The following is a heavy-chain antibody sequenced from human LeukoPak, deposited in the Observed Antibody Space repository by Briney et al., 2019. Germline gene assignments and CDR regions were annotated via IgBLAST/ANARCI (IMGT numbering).Heavy chain of an antibody. D-gene: IGHD3-22*01. J-gene: IGHJ4*02. CDR1: GGSISSYY. Sequence: SETLSLTCTVSGGSISSYYWSWIRQPPGKGLECIGDIYYSGSTNYNPSLKSRVTISVDTSKNQFSLKLSSVTAADTAVYYCARRTYFYDSSGYYFDYWGQGTLVTVSS. CDR2: IYYSGST. CDR3: ARRTYFYDSSGYYFDY. V-gene: IGHV4-59*01.